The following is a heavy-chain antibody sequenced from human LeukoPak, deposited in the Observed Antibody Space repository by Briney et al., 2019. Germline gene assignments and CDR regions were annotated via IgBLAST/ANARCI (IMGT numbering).Heavy chain of an antibody. V-gene: IGHV3-23*01. D-gene: IGHD3-3*01. CDR3: AKDREITIFGVVIYFDY. CDR1: GFTFSSYA. Sequence: GGSLRLSCAASGFTFSSYAMSWVRQAPGKGLEWVSAISGSGSTYYADSVKGRFTISRDNSKNTLYLQMNSLRAEDTAVYYCAKDREITIFGVVIYFDYWGQGTLVTVSS. CDR2: ISGSGST. J-gene: IGHJ4*02.